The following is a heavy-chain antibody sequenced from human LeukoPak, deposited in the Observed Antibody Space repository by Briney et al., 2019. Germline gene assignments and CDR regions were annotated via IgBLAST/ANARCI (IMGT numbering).Heavy chain of an antibody. CDR2: ISHTGGSP. J-gene: IGHJ6*03. CDR3: AKNADRGAYCRGGSCYPYYYYYMDV. D-gene: IGHD2-15*01. V-gene: IGHV3-23*01. Sequence: GGSLRLSCAASAFTFSSYGMSWVRQAPGKGLEWVSSISHTGGSPYYADSVKGRFTVSRDNSKNTLYLQMNSLTVEDTAIYYCAKNADRGAYCRGGSCYPYYYYYMDVWGTGTTVTISS. CDR1: AFTFSSYG.